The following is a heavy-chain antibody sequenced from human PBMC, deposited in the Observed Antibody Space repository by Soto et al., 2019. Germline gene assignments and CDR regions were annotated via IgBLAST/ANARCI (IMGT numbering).Heavy chain of an antibody. Sequence: QLQLQESGPGLVKPSETLSLTCTVSGGSISSSSYYWGWIRQPPGKGLEWIGSIYYSGSTYYNPSLKSRVTISVDTSKNQFSLKLSSVTAADTAVYYCARRLRFLEWSSYRDAFDIWGQGTMVTVSS. CDR1: GGSISSSSYY. CDR2: IYYSGST. D-gene: IGHD3-3*01. V-gene: IGHV4-39*01. CDR3: ARRLRFLEWSSYRDAFDI. J-gene: IGHJ3*02.